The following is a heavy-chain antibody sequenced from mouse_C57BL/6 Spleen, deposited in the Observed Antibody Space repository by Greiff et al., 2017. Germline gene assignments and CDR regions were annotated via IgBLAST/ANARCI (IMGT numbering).Heavy chain of an antibody. CDR2: IWRGGST. D-gene: IGHD2-2*01. CDR3: AKNGGYDDSYYFDY. J-gene: IGHJ2*01. V-gene: IGHV2-5*01. CDR1: GFSLTSYG. Sequence: VQLVESGPGLVQPSQSLSITCTVSGFSLTSYGVHWVRQSPGKGLEWLGVIWRGGSTDYNAAFMSRLSITKDNSKSQVFFKMNSLQADDTAIYYCAKNGGYDDSYYFDYWGQGTTLTVSS.